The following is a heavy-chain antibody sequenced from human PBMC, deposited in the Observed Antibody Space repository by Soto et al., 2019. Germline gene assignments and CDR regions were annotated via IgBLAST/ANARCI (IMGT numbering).Heavy chain of an antibody. CDR1: GGSISSYY. CDR3: AGGEGIVGAQDRHFEY. CDR2: IYYSGST. D-gene: IGHD1-26*01. J-gene: IGHJ4*02. Sequence: SETLSLTCTVSGGSISSYYWSWIRQPPGKGLEWIGYIYYSGSTNYNPSLKSRVTISVDTSKNQFSLKLSSVTAADTAVYYCAGGEGIVGAQDRHFEYWGQGTPVTV. V-gene: IGHV4-59*01.